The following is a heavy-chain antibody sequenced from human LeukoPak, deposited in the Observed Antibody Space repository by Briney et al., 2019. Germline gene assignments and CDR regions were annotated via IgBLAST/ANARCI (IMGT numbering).Heavy chain of an antibody. Sequence: GGSLRLSCVASRFTFNTYAVNWVRQAPGKGLEWVSAISASGGSTYYADSVKGRFTISRDNSKNTLYLQMNSLRAEDTAVYYCPSGSADYWGQGTLVTVSS. J-gene: IGHJ4*02. D-gene: IGHD1-26*01. CDR1: RFTFNTYA. CDR2: ISASGGST. V-gene: IGHV3-23*01. CDR3: PSGSADY.